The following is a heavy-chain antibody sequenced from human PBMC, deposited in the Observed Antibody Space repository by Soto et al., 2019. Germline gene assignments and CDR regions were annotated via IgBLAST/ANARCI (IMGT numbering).Heavy chain of an antibody. CDR3: ARDTESNHYID. CDR1: GYTFSTSG. CDR2: IRPDNGNR. Sequence: ASVKVSCKTSGYTFSTSGISWVRQAPGQGLEWVGWIRPDNGNRKSAQRLQGRVTLTTDTSASTAYMELRSMTSDDTAMYYCARDTESNHYIDWGQCTLVTVSS. D-gene: IGHD2-2*02. J-gene: IGHJ1*01. V-gene: IGHV1-18*01.